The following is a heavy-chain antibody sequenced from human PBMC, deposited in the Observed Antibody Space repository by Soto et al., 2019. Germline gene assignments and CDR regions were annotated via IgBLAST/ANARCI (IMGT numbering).Heavy chain of an antibody. J-gene: IGHJ6*02. CDR2: ISWDGGST. CDR1: GFTFDDYT. V-gene: IGHV3-43*01. D-gene: IGHD2-15*01. Sequence: GGSLRLSCAASGFTFDDYTMHWVRQAPGKGLEWVSLISWDGGSTYYADSVKGRFTISRDNSKNSLYLQMNSLRTEDTALYYCAKDIFRDETVVTSDMDVWDQGTTVTVSS. CDR3: AKDIFRDETVVTSDMDV.